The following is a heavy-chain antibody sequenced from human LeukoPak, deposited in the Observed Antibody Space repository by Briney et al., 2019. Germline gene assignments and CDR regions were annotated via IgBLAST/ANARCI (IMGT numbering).Heavy chain of an antibody. Sequence: GASVKVSCKASGYTFTGYYMHWVRQAPGQGLEWMGWINPNSGGTNYEQKFQGRVTMTRDTSISTAYMELSRLRSDDTAVYYCARERRDIVVVPAAIFDYWGQGTLVTVSS. CDR1: GYTFTGYY. V-gene: IGHV1-2*02. CDR2: INPNSGGT. D-gene: IGHD2-2*01. CDR3: ARERRDIVVVPAAIFDY. J-gene: IGHJ4*02.